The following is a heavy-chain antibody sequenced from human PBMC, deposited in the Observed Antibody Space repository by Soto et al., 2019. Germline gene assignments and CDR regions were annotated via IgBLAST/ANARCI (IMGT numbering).Heavy chain of an antibody. J-gene: IGHJ4*02. V-gene: IGHV2-5*02. CDR3: AHGSCSSAGCYPNPYLDY. Sequence: KESGPTLVNPTQTLTLTCTFSGFSLSTTAEGVGWIRQPPGKALEWLALIYWDDDERYSPSLKSRLTITKDTSKNQVVLTMTNVDPVDTATYYCAHGSCSSAGCYPNPYLDYWGQGILVTVSS. D-gene: IGHD2-2*01. CDR1: GFSLSTTAEG. CDR2: IYWDDDE.